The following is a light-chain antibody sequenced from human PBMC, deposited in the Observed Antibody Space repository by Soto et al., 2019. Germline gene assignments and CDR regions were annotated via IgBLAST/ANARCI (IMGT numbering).Light chain of an antibody. CDR2: WND. CDR1: SSNIGSRY. Sequence: QSVLTQPPSASGTPEQRVTISCSGSSSNIGSRYVYWYQVVPGTAPKLLIYWNDQRPSGVPDRFSGSKSGTSASLAISGLRSKDEFNYYWGAWDDIFIVYFFGSGTKFT. J-gene: IGLJ1*01. CDR3: GAWDDIFIVYF. V-gene: IGLV1-47*01.